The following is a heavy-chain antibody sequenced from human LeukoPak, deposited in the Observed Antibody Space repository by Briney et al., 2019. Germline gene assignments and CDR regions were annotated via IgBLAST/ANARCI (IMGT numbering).Heavy chain of an antibody. D-gene: IGHD1-26*01. Sequence: GGSLRLSCAASGFTFSSYWMSWVRQAPGKGLEWVANIKEDGSEKYYVDSLKGRFTISRDNAKNTLYLQMNSLRAEDTAVYYCAKDRRHSGSYPVYWGQGTLVTVSS. V-gene: IGHV3-7*01. CDR3: AKDRRHSGSYPVY. CDR1: GFTFSSYW. CDR2: IKEDGSEK. J-gene: IGHJ4*02.